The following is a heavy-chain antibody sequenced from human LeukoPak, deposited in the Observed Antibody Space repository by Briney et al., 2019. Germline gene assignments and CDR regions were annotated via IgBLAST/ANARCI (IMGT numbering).Heavy chain of an antibody. V-gene: IGHV4-59*01. CDR1: GGSISSYY. D-gene: IGHD3-9*01. Sequence: SETLSLTCTVSGGSISSYYWSWIRQPPGKGLEWIGYIYYSGSTNYNPSLKSRVTISVDTSKNQFSLKLSTVTAADTAVYYCARDQIRYFDWLLGGYFDYWGQGTLVTVSS. CDR2: IYYSGST. CDR3: ARDQIRYFDWLLGGYFDY. J-gene: IGHJ4*02.